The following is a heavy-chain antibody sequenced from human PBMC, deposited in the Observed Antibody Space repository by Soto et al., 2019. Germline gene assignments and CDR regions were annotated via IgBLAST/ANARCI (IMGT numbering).Heavy chain of an antibody. J-gene: IGHJ6*02. Sequence: XGSLGLSCAASGFTFHTYTMNGVRQAPGKGLEWVSSISSSSAYIYYADSVKGRFTISRDNAKDSLFLQMNGLRAEDTAVYYCARDRKLGPGPNYYYYGMDVWGQGTTVTVSS. CDR3: ARDRKLGPGPNYYYYGMDV. CDR2: ISSSSAYI. V-gene: IGHV3-21*01. CDR1: GFTFHTYT.